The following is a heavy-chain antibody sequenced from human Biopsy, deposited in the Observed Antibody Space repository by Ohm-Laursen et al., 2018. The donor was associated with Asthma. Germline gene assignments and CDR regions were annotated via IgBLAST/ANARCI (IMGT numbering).Heavy chain of an antibody. D-gene: IGHD5-12*01. CDR3: ARGYSGSDRIVYYYSGLEV. J-gene: IGHJ6*02. V-gene: IGHV1-69*01. Sequence: SSVKVSCKASGDSFSDYAISWVRQAPGQGLEWMGGLIPVLGTPDHAQMFEGRVTITADESTSTAYMELSSLSFEDTAVYYCARGYSGSDRIVYYYSGLEVWGQGTTVTVSS. CDR1: GDSFSDYA. CDR2: LIPVLGTP.